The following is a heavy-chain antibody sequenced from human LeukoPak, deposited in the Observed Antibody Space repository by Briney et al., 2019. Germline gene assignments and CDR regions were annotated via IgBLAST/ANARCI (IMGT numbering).Heavy chain of an antibody. CDR1: GGSFSGYY. CDR2: INHSGST. J-gene: IGHJ5*02. D-gene: IGHD6-13*01. Sequence: PSETLSLTCAVYGGSFSGYYWSWIRQPPGKGLEWIGEINHSGSTNYNPSLKSRVTISVDTSKNQFSLKLSSVTAADTAVYYCAKDNGYSSSWYWFDPWGQGTLVTVSS. CDR3: AKDNGYSSSWYWFDP. V-gene: IGHV4-34*01.